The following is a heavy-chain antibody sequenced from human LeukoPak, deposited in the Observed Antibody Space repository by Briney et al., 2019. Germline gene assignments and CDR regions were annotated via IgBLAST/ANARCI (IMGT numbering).Heavy chain of an antibody. CDR1: GFTFSSYW. Sequence: GGSLRLSCAASGFTFSSYWMSWVRQAPGKGLEWVANIKQDGSEKYYVDSVKGRFTISRDNAKNSLYLQMNSLRAEDTAVYYCARDRGDSYGYAGYYYYGMDVWGQGTTVTVSS. CDR2: IKQDGSEK. J-gene: IGHJ6*02. V-gene: IGHV3-7*01. D-gene: IGHD5-18*01. CDR3: ARDRGDSYGYAGYYYYGMDV.